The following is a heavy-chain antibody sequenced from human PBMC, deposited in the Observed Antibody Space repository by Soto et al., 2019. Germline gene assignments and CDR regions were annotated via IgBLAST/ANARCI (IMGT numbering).Heavy chain of an antibody. D-gene: IGHD4-4*01. Sequence: QVQLVESGGGVVQPGRSLRLSCAASGFTFSSYGMHWVRQAPGKGLEWVAVISYDGSNKYYADSVKGRFTISRDNSKNTLYLQMNSLRAEDTAVYYCAKNRCPSSLCTSYSNYFDYWGQGTLVTVSS. V-gene: IGHV3-30*18. J-gene: IGHJ4*02. CDR3: AKNRCPSSLCTSYSNYFDY. CDR1: GFTFSSYG. CDR2: ISYDGSNK.